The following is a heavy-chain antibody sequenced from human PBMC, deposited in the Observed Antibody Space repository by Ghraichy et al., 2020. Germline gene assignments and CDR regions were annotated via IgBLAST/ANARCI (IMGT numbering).Heavy chain of an antibody. CDR2: IYWHGYK. V-gene: IGHV2-5*01. CDR3: FRNSSSGGSAFDF. CDR1: GFSLFNTGET. Sequence: SGPTLVKPTETLMLTCTFSGFSLFNTGETVGWIRQPPGKALEWLALIYWHGYKSYSPSLKNRLTISKDTSKDQVVLTMTNMDPVDTATYYCFRNSSSGGSAFDFWGQGSPVTVSS. D-gene: IGHD6-19*01. J-gene: IGHJ4*02.